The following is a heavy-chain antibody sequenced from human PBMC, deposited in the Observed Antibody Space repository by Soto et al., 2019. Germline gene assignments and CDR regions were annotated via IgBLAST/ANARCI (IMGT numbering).Heavy chain of an antibody. CDR3: ARDLEMSTIALPYH. Sequence: RASVKVSCKASGGTFSTYAISWVRQAPGQGLEWMGGIIPIFGTADYAQKFQGRVTITADESTTTAYMELSSLRSEDTAVYYCARDLEMSTIALPYHWGQGTLVTVSS. V-gene: IGHV1-69*13. J-gene: IGHJ5*02. CDR2: IIPIFGTA. CDR1: GGTFSTYA. D-gene: IGHD1-1*01.